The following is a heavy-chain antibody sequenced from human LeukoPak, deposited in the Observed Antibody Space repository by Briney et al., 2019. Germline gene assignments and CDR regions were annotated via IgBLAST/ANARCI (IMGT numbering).Heavy chain of an antibody. V-gene: IGHV1-18*01. D-gene: IGHD6-19*01. CDR1: GYTFTSYG. J-gene: IGHJ4*02. CDR2: ISAYNGNT. Sequence: ATVKVSCKASGYTFTSYGISWVRQAPGQGLEWMGWISAYNGNTNYAQKLQGRVTMTTDTSTSTAYMELRSLRSDDTAVYYCARDQSSGWYDYFDYWGQGTLVTVSS. CDR3: ARDQSSGWYDYFDY.